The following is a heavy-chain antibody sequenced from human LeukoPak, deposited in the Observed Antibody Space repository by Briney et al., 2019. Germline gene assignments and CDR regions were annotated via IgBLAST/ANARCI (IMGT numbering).Heavy chain of an antibody. J-gene: IGHJ4*02. CDR2: IVVGSGNT. CDR1: GFTFSSSI. V-gene: IGHV1-58*01. Sequence: VASVKVSCKTSGFTFSSSIVQWVRQARGQRLEWIGRIVVGSGNTNYAQKFQERVTIARDKSTSTAHMELSSLTSEDTAVYYSAAAAVGVNWGAFDCWGQGALVTVSS. CDR3: AAAAVGVNWGAFDC. D-gene: IGHD7-27*01.